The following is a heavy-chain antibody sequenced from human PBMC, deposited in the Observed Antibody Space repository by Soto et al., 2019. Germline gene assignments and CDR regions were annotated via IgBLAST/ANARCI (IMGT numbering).Heavy chain of an antibody. D-gene: IGHD3-16*01. Sequence: SETLSLTCSVSAGSLSNYYWTWIRQSPGKGLEWIGEIYHTGSTKYNPSLQSRVAISVDMSKNQFSLTLSSVTPADTAVYYCARGGRGSGLYFLYYFDLWGQGTLVTVSS. CDR2: IYHTGST. V-gene: IGHV4-59*01. CDR3: ARGGRGSGLYFLYYFDL. CDR1: AGSLSNYY. J-gene: IGHJ4*02.